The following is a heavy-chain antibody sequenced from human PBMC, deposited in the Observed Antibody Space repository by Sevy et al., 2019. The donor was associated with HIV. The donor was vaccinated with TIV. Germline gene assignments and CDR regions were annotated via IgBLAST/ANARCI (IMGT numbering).Heavy chain of an antibody. J-gene: IGHJ4*02. CDR2: IYWDDDK. V-gene: IGHV2-5*02. D-gene: IGHD3-22*01. Sequence: SGPTLVNPTQTLTLTCTFSGFSRSTSGVGVGWIRQRPGKALEWLALIYWDDDKRYSPSLKSRLTITKDTSKNQVVLTMTNMDPVDTATYYCAHNGEYYYDSSGYYVPPFFDYWGQGTLVTVSS. CDR3: AHNGEYYYDSSGYYVPPFFDY. CDR1: GFSRSTSGVG.